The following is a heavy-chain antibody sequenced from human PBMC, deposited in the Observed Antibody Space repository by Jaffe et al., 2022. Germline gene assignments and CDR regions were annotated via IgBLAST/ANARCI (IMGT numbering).Heavy chain of an antibody. V-gene: IGHV3-23*01. D-gene: IGHD1-20*01. CDR3: AKGHYNWNDEGFDY. Sequence: EVRLLESGGGLVQPGGSLRLSCAASGFTFNNYAISWVRQAPGKGLEWVSGISGSAVSSFYADSVKGRFTISRDNSKNTLYLQMNSLRAEDTALYYCAKGHYNWNDEGFDYWGQGTLVTVSS. J-gene: IGHJ4*02. CDR1: GFTFNNYA. CDR2: ISGSAVSS.